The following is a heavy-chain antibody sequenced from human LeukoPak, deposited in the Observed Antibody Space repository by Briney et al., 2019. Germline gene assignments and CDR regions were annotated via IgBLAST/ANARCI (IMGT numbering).Heavy chain of an antibody. CDR3: ARDGAIESYYDFWSGYPYFDY. D-gene: IGHD3-3*01. CDR1: VFILSSYR. CDR2: IRKNSSYI. V-gene: IGHV3-21*01. J-gene: IGHJ4*02. Sequence: GGCVRLARAASVFILSSYRMNWVRQPRARGLEGVTSIRKNSSYIYYADSVEGGFTISRDNAKDSLYLQMNSLRAEDTAVYYCARDGAIESYYDFWSGYPYFDYWGQGTLVTVSS.